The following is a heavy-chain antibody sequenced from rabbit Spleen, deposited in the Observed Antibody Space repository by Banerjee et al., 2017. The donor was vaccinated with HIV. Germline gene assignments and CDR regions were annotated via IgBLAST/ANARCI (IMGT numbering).Heavy chain of an antibody. J-gene: IGHJ4*01. D-gene: IGHD2-1*01. Sequence: QLKESGGGLVQPGGSLKLSCTASRIDFTNYGITWVRQAPGKGLEWIGYIDPVFGVTDYASWVNGRFTISSHNAQNTLYLQLNSLTAADTATYFCVRDRADIGGDYGPYYFDFWGQGTLVTVS. V-gene: IGHV1S7*01. CDR1: RIDFTNYG. CDR3: VRDRADIGGDYGPYYFDF. CDR2: IDPVFGVT.